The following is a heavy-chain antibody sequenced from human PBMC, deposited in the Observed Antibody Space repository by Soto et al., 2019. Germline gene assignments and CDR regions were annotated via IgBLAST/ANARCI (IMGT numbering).Heavy chain of an antibody. V-gene: IGHV4-59*01. D-gene: IGHD3-10*01. CDR3: ARESAGSGKNNWFDP. J-gene: IGHJ5*02. Sequence: PSETLSLTCTVSGGSISRYYWSWIRQPPGKEMEWIGYISYSGHTYHNPSLKSRVTMSVDTSRNQLLLQLNSVTAADTAVYYCARESAGSGKNNWFDPWGQGTLVTVSS. CDR1: GGSISRYY. CDR2: ISYSGHT.